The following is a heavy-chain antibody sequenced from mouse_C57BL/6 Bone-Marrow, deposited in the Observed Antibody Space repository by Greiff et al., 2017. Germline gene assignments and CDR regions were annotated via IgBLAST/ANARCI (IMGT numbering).Heavy chain of an antibody. Sequence: EVMLVESGGGLVQPGGSLSLSCAASGFTFTDYYMSWVRQPPGKALEWLGFLRNKANGYTTEYSASVTGRFTISRDNSQSILYLQMNALRAEDSATYYCASLAYYAMDYWGQGTSVTVSS. CDR3: ASLAYYAMDY. CDR1: GFTFTDYY. V-gene: IGHV7-3*01. J-gene: IGHJ4*01. CDR2: LRNKANGYTT.